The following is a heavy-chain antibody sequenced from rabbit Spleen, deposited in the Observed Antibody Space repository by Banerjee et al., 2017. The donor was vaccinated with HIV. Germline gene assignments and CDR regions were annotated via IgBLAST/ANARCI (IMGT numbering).Heavy chain of an antibody. J-gene: IGHJ6*01. CDR2: IYTGDGST. CDR1: GFDLSSGYY. CDR3: ARDTGSSFSSYGMDL. D-gene: IGHD8-1*01. Sequence: QEQLEESGGDLVKPEGSRTLTCKASGFDLSSGYYMSWVRQAPGKGLEWIGCIYTGDGSTYYASWAKGRFTISKTSSTTVTLQMTSLTAADTATYFCARDTGSSFSSYGMDLWGQGTLVTVS. V-gene: IGHV1S45*01.